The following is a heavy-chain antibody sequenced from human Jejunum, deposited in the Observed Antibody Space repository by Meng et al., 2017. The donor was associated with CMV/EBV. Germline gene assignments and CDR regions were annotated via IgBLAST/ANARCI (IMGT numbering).Heavy chain of an antibody. V-gene: IGHV3-23*01. Sequence: CAASGFTFTTYAMGWVRQAPGKGLEWVSSMSTNGGNTYYADSVRGRFTMSRDNSENTLYLQMHSLRVEDTAVYYCAKAIIGYWYFDLWGRGTLVTVSS. CDR1: GFTFTTYA. D-gene: IGHD3-9*01. CDR2: MSTNGGNT. J-gene: IGHJ2*01. CDR3: AKAIIGYWYFDL.